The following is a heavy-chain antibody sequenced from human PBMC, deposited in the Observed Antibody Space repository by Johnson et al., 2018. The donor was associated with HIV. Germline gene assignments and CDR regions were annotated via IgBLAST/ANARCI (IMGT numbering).Heavy chain of an antibody. J-gene: IGHJ3*02. V-gene: IGHV3-74*02. D-gene: IGHD6-19*01. CDR1: GFAFRSYW. CDR2: INSDGSST. CDR3: AGRSSAWYEDAFDI. Sequence: VQLVESGGGLVQPGRSLRLSCAASGFAFRSYWMHWVRQAPGKGLVWVSRINSDGSSTSYADSVKGRFTISRDSAKNTLYLQMNSLRAEDTALYYCAGRSSAWYEDAFDIWGQGTKVTVSS.